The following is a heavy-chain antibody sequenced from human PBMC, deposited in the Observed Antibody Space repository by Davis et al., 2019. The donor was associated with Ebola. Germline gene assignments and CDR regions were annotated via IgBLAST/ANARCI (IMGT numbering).Heavy chain of an antibody. Sequence: SETLSLTCTVSGGSISSGDYYWSWIRQPPGKGLEWIGYIYYSGSTYYNPSLKSRVTISVDTSKNQFSLKLSSVTAADTAVYYCARPSARPYYYDSSGYFWAFDIWGQGTMVTVSS. J-gene: IGHJ3*02. D-gene: IGHD3-22*01. CDR1: GGSISSGDYY. CDR3: ARPSARPYYYDSSGYFWAFDI. CDR2: IYYSGST. V-gene: IGHV4-30-4*01.